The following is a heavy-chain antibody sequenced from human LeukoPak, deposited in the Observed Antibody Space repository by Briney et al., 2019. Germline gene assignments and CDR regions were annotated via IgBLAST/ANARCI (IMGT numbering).Heavy chain of an antibody. CDR2: IYNGVNT. Sequence: SETLSLTCTVSGASASSASYWSWIRQPPGKGVEWIAHIYNGVNTNYNPSLKSRVTISVDTSKNQFSLRLNSVTAADTAVYYCARSRAFNSGAFDPWGQGSLVTVSS. D-gene: IGHD1-26*01. CDR3: ARSRAFNSGAFDP. CDR1: GASASSASY. J-gene: IGHJ5*02. V-gene: IGHV4-61*01.